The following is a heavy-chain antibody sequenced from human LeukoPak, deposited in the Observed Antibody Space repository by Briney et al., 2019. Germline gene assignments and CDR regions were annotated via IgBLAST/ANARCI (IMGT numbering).Heavy chain of an antibody. CDR3: ARDPRLYYDFWSGPTAYFDY. CDR1: GFTFSSYA. Sequence: AGGSLRLSCAASGFTFSSYAMHWVRQAPGKGLEWVAVISYDGSNKYYADSVKGRFTISRDNSKNTLCLQMNSLRAEVTAVYYCARDPRLYYDFWSGPTAYFDYWGQGTLVTVSS. J-gene: IGHJ4*02. CDR2: ISYDGSNK. V-gene: IGHV3-30*01. D-gene: IGHD3-3*01.